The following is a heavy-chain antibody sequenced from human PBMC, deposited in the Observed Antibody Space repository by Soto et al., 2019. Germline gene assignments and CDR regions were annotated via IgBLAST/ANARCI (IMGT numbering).Heavy chain of an antibody. D-gene: IGHD3-3*01. J-gene: IGHJ4*02. V-gene: IGHV2-5*02. CDR2: IYWDDDK. CDR1: GFSLTTSGVG. CDR3: AHRVLRTVFGLVTTTAIYFDF. Sequence: QITLNESGPTQVKPRQTLTLTCTFSGFSLTTSGVGVGWIRQSPGKAPEWLALIYWDDDKRYSPSLKSRLTITKDTSKNQVVLIMVDLDPADTATYYCAHRVLRTVFGLVTTTAIYFDFWGQGTPVAVSS.